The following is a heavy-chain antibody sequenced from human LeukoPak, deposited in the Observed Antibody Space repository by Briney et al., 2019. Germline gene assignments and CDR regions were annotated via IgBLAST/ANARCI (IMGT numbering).Heavy chain of an antibody. CDR2: IFYSGST. J-gene: IGHJ4*02. Sequence: SSETLSLTCTVSGGSISGYYLSWIRQPPGKGLEWVGYIFYSGSTNYNPSLKSRVTISVDTSKNQFSLKLSSVTAADTAVYYCARGEWDLLFDYWGQGTLVTVSS. CDR3: ARGEWDLLFDY. D-gene: IGHD1-26*01. CDR1: GGSISGYY. V-gene: IGHV4-59*01.